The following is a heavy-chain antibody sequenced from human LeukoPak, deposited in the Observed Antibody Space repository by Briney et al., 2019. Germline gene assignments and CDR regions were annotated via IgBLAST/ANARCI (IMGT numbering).Heavy chain of an antibody. CDR1: GFTFSSYA. D-gene: IGHD2-2*02. Sequence: GGSLRLSCAASGFTFSSYAMSWVRQAPGKGLEWVSAISGSGGSTYYADSVKGRFTISRDNSKNTLYLQMNSLRAEDTAVYYCAKDGIVVVLAAIGGYFDYWGQGTLVTVSS. J-gene: IGHJ4*02. CDR2: ISGSGGST. CDR3: AKDGIVVVLAAIGGYFDY. V-gene: IGHV3-23*01.